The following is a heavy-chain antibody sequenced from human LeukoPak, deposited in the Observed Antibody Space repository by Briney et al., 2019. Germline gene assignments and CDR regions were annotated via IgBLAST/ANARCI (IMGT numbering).Heavy chain of an antibody. CDR2: IYYSGST. D-gene: IGHD4-17*01. V-gene: IGHV4-31*03. Sequence: SQTLSLTCTVSGGSIGSGGYYWSWIRQHPGKGLEWIGYIYYSGSTYYNPSLKSRVTISVDTSKNQFSLKLSSVTAADTAVYYCARDRYGDYFDYWGQGTLVTVSS. CDR1: GGSIGSGGYY. J-gene: IGHJ4*02. CDR3: ARDRYGDYFDY.